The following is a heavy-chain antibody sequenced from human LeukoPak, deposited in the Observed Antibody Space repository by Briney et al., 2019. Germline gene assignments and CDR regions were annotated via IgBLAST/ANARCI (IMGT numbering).Heavy chain of an antibody. V-gene: IGHV5-10-1*01. J-gene: IGHJ4*02. CDR1: GYSSTSYW. CDR2: IDPSHSYT. D-gene: IGHD3-10*01. Sequence: GESLRISCKGSGYSSTSYWISWVRKMPGKGLEWMGRIDPSHSYTNYSPSFQGHVTISADKSISTAYLQWSSLKASDTAMYYCATGITMVRGVIGYWGQGTLVTVSS. CDR3: ATGITMVRGVIGY.